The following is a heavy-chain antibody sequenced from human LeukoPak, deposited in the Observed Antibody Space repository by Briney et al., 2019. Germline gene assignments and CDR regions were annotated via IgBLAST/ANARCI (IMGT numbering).Heavy chain of an antibody. CDR1: GVTFSSFS. D-gene: IGHD1-26*01. V-gene: IGHV3-48*04. CDR2: ISSSSRSK. CDR3: ASQSRGGSTRAPDF. Sequence: PGGSRRLSCETSGVTFSSFSLNWVRQAPGKGLEWLSYISSSSRSKYYADSVKGRFIVSRDNAKNSLYLQMDSLRAEDTALYYCASQSRGGSTRAPDFWGQGTLVTVSS. J-gene: IGHJ4*02.